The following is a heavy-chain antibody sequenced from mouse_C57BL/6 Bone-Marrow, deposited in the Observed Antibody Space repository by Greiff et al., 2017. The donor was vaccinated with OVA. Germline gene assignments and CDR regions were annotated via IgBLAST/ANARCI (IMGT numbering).Heavy chain of an antibody. CDR3: AGELAWFAY. D-gene: IGHD4-1*01. Sequence: VQLQQSGPGLVKPSQSLFLTCSITGFPITSGYYWIWIRQSPGKPLEWMGYITHSGDTFYNPSLQSPISITRETSKNPFFLQLNSVTTEDTAMYYCAGELAWFAYWGQGTLVTVSA. CDR1: GFPITSGYY. J-gene: IGHJ3*01. V-gene: IGHV12-3*01. CDR2: ITHSGDT.